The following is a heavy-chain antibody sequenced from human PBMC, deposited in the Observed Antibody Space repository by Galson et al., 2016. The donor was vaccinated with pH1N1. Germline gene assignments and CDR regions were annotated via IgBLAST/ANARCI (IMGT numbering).Heavy chain of an antibody. CDR2: ISSSGDNT. Sequence: SLRLSCAASGFTFSNYAMSWVRQAPGKGLEWVSGISSSGDNTYAADSVQGRFTISRDNSKNTLHLQMNSLRAEDTSVYYCAKGPIESGRANWFDPWGQGTLVTVSS. J-gene: IGHJ5*02. CDR1: GFTFSNYA. V-gene: IGHV3-23*01. CDR3: AKGPIESGRANWFDP. D-gene: IGHD2-21*01.